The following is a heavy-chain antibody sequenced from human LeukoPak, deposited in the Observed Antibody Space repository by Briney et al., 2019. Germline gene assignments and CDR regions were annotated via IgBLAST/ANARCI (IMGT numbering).Heavy chain of an antibody. CDR1: GGSISSSSYY. CDR2: IYYSGST. D-gene: IGHD1-1*01. Sequence: NTSETLSLTCTVSGGSISSSSYYWGWIRQPPGKGLEWIGTIYYSGSTSYNPSLTSRVTISVDTSKNQFSLRLSSVTAADTAVYYCAISVPAFGYWGQGTLVTVSS. J-gene: IGHJ4*02. V-gene: IGHV4-39*01. CDR3: AISVPAFGY.